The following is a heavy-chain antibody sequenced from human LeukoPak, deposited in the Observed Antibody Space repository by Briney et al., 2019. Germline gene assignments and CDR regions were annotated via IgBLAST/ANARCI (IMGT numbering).Heavy chain of an antibody. J-gene: IGHJ4*02. CDR1: GFTFSSYG. Sequence: GGSLRLSCAASGFTFSSYGMHWVRQAPGKGLEWVAVISYDGSNKYYADSVKGRFTISRDNSKNTLYLQMNNLRAEDTAVYYCVKDTISGYSGYDYFDYWGQGTLVTVSS. D-gene: IGHD5-12*01. V-gene: IGHV3-30*18. CDR2: ISYDGSNK. CDR3: VKDTISGYSGYDYFDY.